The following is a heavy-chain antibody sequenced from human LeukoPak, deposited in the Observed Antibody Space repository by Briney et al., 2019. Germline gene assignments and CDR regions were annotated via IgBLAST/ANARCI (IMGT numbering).Heavy chain of an antibody. CDR2: IRYDGSNK. V-gene: IGHV3-30*02. CDR3: AKDLTKYFDY. J-gene: IGHJ4*02. D-gene: IGHD1-1*01. CDR1: GFTFSGYG. Sequence: PGGSLRLSCAASGFTFSGYGMHWVRQAPGKGLEWVALIRYDGSNKFYADSVKGRFTISRDNSKNTLYLQMSSLRAEDTAVYYCAKDLTKYFDYWGQGTLVTVSS.